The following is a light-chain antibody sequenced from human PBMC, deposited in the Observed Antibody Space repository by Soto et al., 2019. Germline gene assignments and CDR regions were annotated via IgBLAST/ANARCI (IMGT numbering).Light chain of an antibody. V-gene: IGKV1-6*01. CDR3: LLDYAYFWA. J-gene: IGKJ1*01. CDR2: AAS. CDR1: QGIRSA. Sequence: IQMTQSPSSLSASVGDRVTISCRASQGIRSALGWYQQKPGKVPKLLIYAASTLQSGVPSRFSGSGSGRDFTLTISSLQPEDFATYYCLLDYAYFWAFGQGTKVDI.